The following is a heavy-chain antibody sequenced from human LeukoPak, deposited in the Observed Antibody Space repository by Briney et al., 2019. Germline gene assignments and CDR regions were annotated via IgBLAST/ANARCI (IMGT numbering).Heavy chain of an antibody. CDR1: GGSFSGYY. Sequence: SETLSLTCAVYGGSFSGYYWSWIRQPPGKGLEWIGEINHSGSTNYNPSLKSRATISVDTSKNQFPLKLSSVTAADTAVYYCARRTHSRFDYWGQGTLVTVSS. CDR3: ARRTHSRFDY. V-gene: IGHV4-34*01. J-gene: IGHJ4*02. CDR2: INHSGST. D-gene: IGHD1-7*01.